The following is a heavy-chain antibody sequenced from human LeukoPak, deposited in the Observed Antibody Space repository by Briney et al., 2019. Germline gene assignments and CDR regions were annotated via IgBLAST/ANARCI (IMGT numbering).Heavy chain of an antibody. CDR1: GFTFSSYG. CDR2: ISYDGSNK. J-gene: IGHJ4*02. D-gene: IGHD6-13*01. V-gene: IGHV3-30*03. Sequence: PGGSLRLSCAASGFTFSSYGMHWVRQAPGKGLEWVAVISYDGSNKYYADSVKGRFTISRDNSKNTLYLQMNSLRAEDTAVYYCAMIAAAGSFDYWGQGTLLTVSS. CDR3: AMIAAAGSFDY.